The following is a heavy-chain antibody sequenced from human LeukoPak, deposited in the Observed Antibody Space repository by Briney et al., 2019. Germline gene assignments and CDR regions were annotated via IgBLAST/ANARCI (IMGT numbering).Heavy chain of an antibody. J-gene: IGHJ6*02. D-gene: IGHD1-14*01. CDR1: GFTFSSYW. V-gene: IGHV3-74*01. Sequence: PGRSLRLSCAASGFTFSSYWMHWVRQAPGKGLVWVSGINSDGSSTNYADSVKGRFTISRDNAKNTLYLQMNSLRAEDTAVYYCARGGEPPHYYYGMDVWGQGTTVTVSS. CDR3: ARGGEPPHYYYGMDV. CDR2: INSDGSST.